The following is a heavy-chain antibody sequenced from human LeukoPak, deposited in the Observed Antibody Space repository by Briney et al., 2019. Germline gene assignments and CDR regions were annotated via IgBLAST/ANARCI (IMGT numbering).Heavy chain of an antibody. J-gene: IGHJ4*02. CDR1: GFTFDDYG. Sequence: GGSLRLSCAASGFTFDDYGMSWVRQAPGKGLEWVSGTNWNGGSTGYADSVKGRFTISRDNAKNSLYLQMNSLRAEDTALYYCARRVRYDSSGYFFDYWGQGTLVTVSS. D-gene: IGHD3-22*01. CDR2: TNWNGGST. V-gene: IGHV3-20*04. CDR3: ARRVRYDSSGYFFDY.